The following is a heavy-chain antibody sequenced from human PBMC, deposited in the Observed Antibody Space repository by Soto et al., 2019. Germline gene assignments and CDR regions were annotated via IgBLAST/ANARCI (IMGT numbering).Heavy chain of an antibody. D-gene: IGHD3-16*01. CDR3: ARDLGRFNFVSAYFVY. V-gene: IGHV3-33*01. Sequence: PGGSLRLSCAASGFTFSSNGMHWVRQAPGKGLGWVAVIWSDGSEKYYADSVKGRFSISRDNSKNTLYLHMDSLRAEDTAVYYCARDLGRFNFVSAYFVYWGQGTLVTVSS. CDR2: IWSDGSEK. CDR1: GFTFSSNG. J-gene: IGHJ4*02.